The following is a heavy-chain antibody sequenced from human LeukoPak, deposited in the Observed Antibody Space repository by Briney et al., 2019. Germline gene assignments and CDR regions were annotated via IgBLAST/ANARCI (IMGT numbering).Heavy chain of an antibody. V-gene: IGHV3-11*01. CDR3: ARDEGNMAYSNYGSDY. J-gene: IGHJ4*02. CDR2: ISSSGGTI. D-gene: IGHD4-11*01. Sequence: GGSLRLSCAASGFTFSDYYMSWIRQAPGKGLEWVSYISSSGGTIYYADSVKGRFTISRDNAKNSLSLQMNSLRAEDTAVYYCARDEGNMAYSNYGSDYWGQGTLVTVSS. CDR1: GFTFSDYY.